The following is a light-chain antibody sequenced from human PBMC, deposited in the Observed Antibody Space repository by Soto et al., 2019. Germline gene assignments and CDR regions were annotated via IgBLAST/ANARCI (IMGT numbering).Light chain of an antibody. J-gene: IGKJ1*01. CDR2: AAS. CDR1: QSIVSY. CDR3: QQSYDTVWT. V-gene: IGKV1-39*01. Sequence: DIQMTQSPSSLSASAGDRVTITCRASQSIVSYLNWYQQKPGKAPNLLIYAASSLQSGVPSRFSGSGSGTDFTLTISSLKPEDFATYYCQQSYDTVWTLGQGTKVDIK.